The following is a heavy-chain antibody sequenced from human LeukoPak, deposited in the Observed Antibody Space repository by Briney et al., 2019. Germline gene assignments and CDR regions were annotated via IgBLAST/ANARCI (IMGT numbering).Heavy chain of an antibody. V-gene: IGHV1-18*01. J-gene: IGHJ4*02. Sequence: ASVKVSCKASGYSFVGYGITWVRQAPGQGLEWMGWFNPGNGNTNYAQKVQGRVTMTADTSTSTSYMELRSLRSDDTALYYCAKDMGIAAAWPKGGVDYWGQGTLVTVSS. CDR3: AKDMGIAAAWPKGGVDY. CDR1: GYSFVGYG. D-gene: IGHD6-13*01. CDR2: FNPGNGNT.